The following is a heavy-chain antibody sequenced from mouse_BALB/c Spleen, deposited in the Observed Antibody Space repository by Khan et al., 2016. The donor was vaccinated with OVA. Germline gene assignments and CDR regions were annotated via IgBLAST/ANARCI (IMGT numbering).Heavy chain of an antibody. D-gene: IGHD2-14*01. Sequence: QVQLKQSGAELARPGASVKMSCKASGYTFTSYTIHWVRQRPGQAPEWIGHINPSNNYTTYNQNFKDKATLIVDKSSSTAYMQLSSLKSEDSAVYYCVRVGAYHRSAGWFAYWGQGTLVTVSA. J-gene: IGHJ3*01. V-gene: IGHV1-4*01. CDR1: GYTFTSYT. CDR2: INPSNNYT. CDR3: VRVGAYHRSAGWFAY.